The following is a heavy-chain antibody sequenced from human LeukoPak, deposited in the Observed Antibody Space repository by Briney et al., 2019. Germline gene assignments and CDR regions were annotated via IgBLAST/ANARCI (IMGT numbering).Heavy chain of an antibody. V-gene: IGHV6-1*01. J-gene: IGHJ3*02. CDR2: TYYRSKWYN. CDR3: AREKESGTTYDAFDI. Sequence: SQTLSLTCAISGDSVSSNSAAWNWIRQSPSRGLEWLGRTYYRSKWYNTYAISVKGRVTVNPDTSKNQFSLQLNSVTPEDTAVYYCAREKESGTTYDAFDIWGQGTMVTVSS. D-gene: IGHD1-1*01. CDR1: GDSVSSNSAA.